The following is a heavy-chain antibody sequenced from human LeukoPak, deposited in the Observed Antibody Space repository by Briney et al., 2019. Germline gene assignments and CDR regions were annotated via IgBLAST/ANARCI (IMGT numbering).Heavy chain of an antibody. Sequence: GESLKISCKGSGYSFTNYWVAWVRQRPGKGLEWVANVKEDGSEKYYVDSVKGQFTISRDNAKNSLYLQMNSLRAEDTAVYYCARPPRRGNVGYFQDWGQGTLVTVSS. D-gene: IGHD2-15*01. CDR1: GYSFTNYW. J-gene: IGHJ1*01. V-gene: IGHV3-7*04. CDR2: VKEDGSEK. CDR3: ARPPRRGNVGYFQD.